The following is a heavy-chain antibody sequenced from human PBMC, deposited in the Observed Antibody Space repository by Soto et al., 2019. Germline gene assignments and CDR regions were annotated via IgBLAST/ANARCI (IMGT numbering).Heavy chain of an antibody. D-gene: IGHD2-21*02. CDR2: ISWNSGTI. V-gene: IGHV3-9*01. CDR1: GFSFSRHS. Sequence: GGSLRLSCAASGFSFSRHSMNWVRQAPGKGLEWVSGISWNSGTIGYADSVKGRFTISRDNAKNSLYLQMNSLRAEDTALYYCAKSAGGTANGMGVWGKGTTVTVSS. CDR3: AKSAGGTANGMGV. J-gene: IGHJ6*04.